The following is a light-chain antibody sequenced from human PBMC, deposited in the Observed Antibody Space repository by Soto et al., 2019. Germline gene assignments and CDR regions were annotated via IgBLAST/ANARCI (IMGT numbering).Light chain of an antibody. CDR1: QGISSW. J-gene: IGKJ1*01. V-gene: IGKV1-5*01. CDR3: QHYNSYSEA. CDR2: ATS. Sequence: DIQMTQSPSTLSASVGDRATVTCGASQGISSWLAWYQQKPGKAPKLLIYATSSLHSGVPSRFSGSGFGTDFTLTISSLQPDDFATYYCQHYNSYSEAFGQGTKVDIK.